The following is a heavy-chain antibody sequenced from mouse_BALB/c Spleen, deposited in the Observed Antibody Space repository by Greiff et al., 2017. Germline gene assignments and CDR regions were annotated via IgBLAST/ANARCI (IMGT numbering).Heavy chain of an antibody. V-gene: IGHV1-5*01. J-gene: IGHJ4*01. Sequence: EVKLQESGTVLARPGASVKMSCKASGYTFTSYWMHWVKQRPGQGLEWIGAIYPGNSDTSYNQKFKGKAKLTAVTSTSTAYMELSSLTNEDSAVYYCTREDGNYSYAMDYWGQGTSVTVSS. CDR3: TREDGNYSYAMDY. CDR2: IYPGNSDT. CDR1: GYTFTSYW. D-gene: IGHD2-1*01.